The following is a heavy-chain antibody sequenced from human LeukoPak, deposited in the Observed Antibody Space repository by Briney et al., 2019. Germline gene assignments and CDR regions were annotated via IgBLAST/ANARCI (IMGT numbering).Heavy chain of an antibody. Sequence: SETLSLTCTVSGGSISSSIYYWGWIRQPPGKGLEWIGSIYYNANTYYNPSLKSRITISVDTSKNQSSLRLSSVTAADTAVYYCARVGATPRYYNYYGMDVWGQGTTVTVSS. D-gene: IGHD1-26*01. J-gene: IGHJ6*02. CDR2: IYYNANT. V-gene: IGHV4-39*07. CDR3: ARVGATPRYYNYYGMDV. CDR1: GGSISSSIYY.